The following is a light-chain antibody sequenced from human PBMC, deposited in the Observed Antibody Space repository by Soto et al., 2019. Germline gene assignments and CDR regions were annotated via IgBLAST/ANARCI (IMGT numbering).Light chain of an antibody. J-gene: IGLJ2*01. V-gene: IGLV2-8*01. Sequence: QSAVTQPPSASGSPGQSVTVSCAGSISVVGGYNHVSWYQQHPGKAPKLLIYEVTKRPSGVPARFSGSKSGNTASLTVSGLQRDDEADYYCSSYAGTNNVIFGGGTKLTVL. CDR1: ISVVGGYNH. CDR2: EVT. CDR3: SSYAGTNNVI.